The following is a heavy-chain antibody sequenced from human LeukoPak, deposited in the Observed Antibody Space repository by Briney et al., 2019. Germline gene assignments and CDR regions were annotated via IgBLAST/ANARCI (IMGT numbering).Heavy chain of an antibody. D-gene: IGHD6-25*01. CDR3: ARDRGRYYMDV. CDR2: ISHSGTPT. V-gene: IGHV3-21*01. Sequence: SGGSLRLSCAASKFTFGAYSMNWVRQAPGKGLEWVSSISHSGTPTYYADSVRGRFTISRDNAKNSLYLQMNTLRAEDTAVYYCARDRGRYYMDVWGKGTTVTISS. J-gene: IGHJ6*03. CDR1: KFTFGAYS.